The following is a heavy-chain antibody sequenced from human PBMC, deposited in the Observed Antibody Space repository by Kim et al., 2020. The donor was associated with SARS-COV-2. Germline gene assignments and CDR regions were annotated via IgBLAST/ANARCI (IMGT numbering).Heavy chain of an antibody. CDR3: AGDENWEVLGSSWFDL. CDR2: ISHDEANT. Sequence: GGSLRLSCAASGFNFNNYGMHWVRQAPGKGLEWVAVISHDEANTYYSESVKDRFTISRDNSKNTLYLQMNSLRLEDTAVYYCAGDENWEVLGSSWFDLWGQGTLVSVFS. J-gene: IGHJ5*02. CDR1: GFNFNNYG. D-gene: IGHD1-26*01. V-gene: IGHV3-30*03.